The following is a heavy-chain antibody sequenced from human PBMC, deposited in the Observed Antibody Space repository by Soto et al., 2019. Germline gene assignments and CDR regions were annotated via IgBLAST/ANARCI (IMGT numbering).Heavy chain of an antibody. D-gene: IGHD5-18*01. CDR2: IYYSGST. CDR1: GGSISSGDYY. V-gene: IGHV4-30-4*01. J-gene: IGHJ4*02. Sequence: SETPSLTCTVSGGSISSGDYYWSWIRQPPGKGLGWIGSIYYSGSTYYNPSLKSRVTISVDTSKNQFSLKLSSVTAADTAVYYCARVYSSLSSYDYWGQGTLVTVSS. CDR3: ARVYSSLSSYDY.